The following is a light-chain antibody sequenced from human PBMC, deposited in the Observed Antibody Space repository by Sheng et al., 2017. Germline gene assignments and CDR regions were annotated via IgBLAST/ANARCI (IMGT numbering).Light chain of an antibody. CDR3: QQYYSTPRT. CDR1: RSIFYSSNNQNY. CDR2: STS. V-gene: IGKV4-1*01. Sequence: DIVMTQSPDSLAVSLGERATINCKSSRSIFYSSNNQNYLAWYQQKPGQPPKLLISSTSTRESGVPDRFTGSGSGTDFILTISSLQAEDVAVYYCQQYYSTPRTFGQGTKVEI. J-gene: IGKJ1*01.